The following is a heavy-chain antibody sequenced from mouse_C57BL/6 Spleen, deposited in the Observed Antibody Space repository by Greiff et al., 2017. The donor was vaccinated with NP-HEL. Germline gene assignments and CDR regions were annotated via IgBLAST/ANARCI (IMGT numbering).Heavy chain of an antibody. CDR2: IDPNSGGT. Sequence: QVQLQQPGAELVKPGASVKLSCKASGYTFTSYWMHWVKQRPGRGLEWIGRIDPNSGGTKYNEKFKSKATLTVDKPSSTAYMQLSSLTSEDSAVDYVARSVYDYDLAGFADWGQGTLVTVSA. CDR1: GYTFTSYW. V-gene: IGHV1-72*01. CDR3: ARSVYDYDLAGFAD. J-gene: IGHJ3*01. D-gene: IGHD2-4*01.